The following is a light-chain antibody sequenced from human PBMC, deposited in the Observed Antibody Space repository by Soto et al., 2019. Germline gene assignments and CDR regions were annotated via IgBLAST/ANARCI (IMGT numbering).Light chain of an antibody. CDR1: QSVSSNY. CDR2: GAF. Sequence: EIVLTQSPGTLSLSPGERATLSCRASQSVSSNYLAWYQQKPGQAPRLLIHGAFSRATGTPDRFSGRGSGTDFTLTISRLEPEDFAVYYCQQYGSSVWTLGQGTKVEIK. J-gene: IGKJ1*01. CDR3: QQYGSSVWT. V-gene: IGKV3-20*01.